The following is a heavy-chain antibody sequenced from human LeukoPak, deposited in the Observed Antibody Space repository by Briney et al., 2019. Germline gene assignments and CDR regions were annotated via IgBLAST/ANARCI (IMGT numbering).Heavy chain of an antibody. CDR1: GGSISSSSYS. D-gene: IGHD6-19*01. CDR3: ARVSGSGWYDGY. J-gene: IGHJ4*02. Sequence: SETLSLTCTVSGGSISSSSYSWSWIRQPPGKGLEWIGYIYYSGSTNYNPSLKSRVTVSVDTSKNQFSLKLSSVTAADTAVYYCARVSGSGWYDGYWGQGTLVTVSS. V-gene: IGHV4-61*01. CDR2: IYYSGST.